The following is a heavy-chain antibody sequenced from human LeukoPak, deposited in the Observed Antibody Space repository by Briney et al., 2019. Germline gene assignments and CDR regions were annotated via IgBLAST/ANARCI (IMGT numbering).Heavy chain of an antibody. D-gene: IGHD3-10*01. Sequence: GESLKISCKGCGNSFNNQFIGWVRQMPGKGLEWMGIIYPGDSQTRYSPSFQGQVTISADKSISTSYLQWSSLEASDTAMYYCARRSTVIRGVLEEAFDYWGQGTLVTVSS. CDR3: ARRSTVIRGVLEEAFDY. J-gene: IGHJ4*02. CDR2: IYPGDSQT. CDR1: GNSFNNQF. V-gene: IGHV5-51*01.